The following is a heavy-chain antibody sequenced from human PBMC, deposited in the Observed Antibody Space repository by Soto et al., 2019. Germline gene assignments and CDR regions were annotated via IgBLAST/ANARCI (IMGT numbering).Heavy chain of an antibody. J-gene: IGHJ4*02. Sequence: EVQLLESGGGLVQPGGSLRLSCAASGFTFSSYAMSWVRQAPGKGLEWVSAISGSGGSTYYADSVKGRFTISRDNSKSTLYLQVNSLRAEDTAVYYCAKDCCSSSPFDYWGQGTLVTVSS. CDR3: AKDCCSSSPFDY. CDR1: GFTFSSYA. D-gene: IGHD6-6*01. V-gene: IGHV3-23*01. CDR2: ISGSGGST.